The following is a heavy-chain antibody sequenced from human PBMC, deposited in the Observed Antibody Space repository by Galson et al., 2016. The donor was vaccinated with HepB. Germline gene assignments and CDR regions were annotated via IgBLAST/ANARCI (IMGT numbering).Heavy chain of an antibody. CDR3: AHRSDSQRAFDI. Sequence: PALVKPTQTLTVTCTFSGFSLGTSGVSVAWVRQPPEKALEFLALIYWDDAKRYSPSLKSRLTITKDTSKSQVVLTMTNVDPVDTATYYCAHRSDSQRAFDIWGQGTVVTVSS. CDR2: IYWDDAK. CDR1: GFSLGTSGVS. V-gene: IGHV2-5*02. D-gene: IGHD3-22*01. J-gene: IGHJ3*02.